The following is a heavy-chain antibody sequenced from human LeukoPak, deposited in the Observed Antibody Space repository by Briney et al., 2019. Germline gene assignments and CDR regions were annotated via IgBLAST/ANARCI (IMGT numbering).Heavy chain of an antibody. CDR3: ATLWTGTPFDY. D-gene: IGHD3/OR15-3a*01. V-gene: IGHV1-24*01. J-gene: IGHJ4*02. CDR2: FDPEDGET. CDR1: GGTFSSYA. Sequence: ASVKVSCKASGGTFSSYAISWVRQAPGKGLKWMGGFDPEDGETIYAQKFQGRVTMTEDTSTDTAYMELSSLRSEDTAVYYCATLWTGTPFDYWGQGTLVTVSS.